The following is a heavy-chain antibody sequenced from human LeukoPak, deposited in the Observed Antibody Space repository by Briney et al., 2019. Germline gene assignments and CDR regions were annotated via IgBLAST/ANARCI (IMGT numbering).Heavy chain of an antibody. V-gene: IGHV4-4*02. CDR2: IYHSGGT. J-gene: IGHJ4*02. CDR1: GGSISSSNW. D-gene: IGHD3-22*01. CDR3: ARGPPYYYDSSGYQFDY. Sequence: PSGTLSLTCAVSGGSISSSNWWSWVRQPPGKGLEWIGEIYHSGGTNYNPSLKSRVTISVDKSKNQFSLKLSSVTAADTAVYYCARGPPYYYDSSGYQFDYWGQGTLVTVSS.